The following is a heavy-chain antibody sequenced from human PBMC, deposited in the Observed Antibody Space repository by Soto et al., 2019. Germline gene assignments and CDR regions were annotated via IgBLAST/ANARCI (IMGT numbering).Heavy chain of an antibody. Sequence: QVQLQESGPGLVKPSGTLSLTCAVSGGSISGRNWWTLVRQPPGKGLEWIGEIYDNGDTYYNPSLKSRVTMSVDKSKNQFSLKLNSVTAADTAVYYCSASSVPYGLDVWGQGTTVTVSS. D-gene: IGHD3-22*01. V-gene: IGHV4-4*02. CDR2: IYDNGDT. J-gene: IGHJ6*02. CDR3: SASSVPYGLDV. CDR1: GGSISGRNW.